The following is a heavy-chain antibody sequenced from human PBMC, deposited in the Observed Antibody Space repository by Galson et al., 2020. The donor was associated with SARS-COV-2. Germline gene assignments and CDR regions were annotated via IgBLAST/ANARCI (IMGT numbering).Heavy chain of an antibody. V-gene: IGHV3-30*18. J-gene: IGHJ4*02. CDR3: AKAWAHYYDSSGYLVDY. D-gene: IGHD3-22*01. Sequence: TGGSLRLSCAASGFTFSSYGMHWFRQAPGKGLEWVAVISYDGSNKYYADSVKGRFTISRDNSKNTLYLQMNSLIAEDTAVYYCAKAWAHYYDSSGYLVDYWGQGTLFTVSS. CDR1: GFTFSSYG. CDR2: ISYDGSNK.